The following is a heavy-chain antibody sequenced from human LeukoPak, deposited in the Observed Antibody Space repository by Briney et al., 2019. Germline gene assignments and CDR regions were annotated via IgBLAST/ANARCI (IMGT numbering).Heavy chain of an antibody. J-gene: IGHJ4*02. CDR3: ARDLSGVTGYTYGRGIDY. D-gene: IGHD5-18*01. CDR1: EFIFDNYR. V-gene: IGHV3-7*01. Sequence: GGSLRLSCAASEFIFDNYRMNWVRQAPGKGLEWVANINQDGSEKYYVHSVKGRFTISRDNAKNSVYLQMNSLRAEDMAVYYCARDLSGVTGYTYGRGIDYWGQGTLVTVSS. CDR2: INQDGSEK.